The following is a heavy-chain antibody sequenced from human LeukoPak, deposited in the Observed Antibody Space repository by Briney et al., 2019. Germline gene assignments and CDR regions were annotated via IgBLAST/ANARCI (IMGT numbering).Heavy chain of an antibody. D-gene: IGHD3-3*01. V-gene: IGHV4-59*01. CDR2: IYYSGST. Sequence: SETLSLTCTVSGGSISSYYWSWLRQPPGKGLERIGYIYYSGSTNYNPSLKSRVTISVDTSKNQFSLKLSSVTAADTAVYYCARAGPQYYDFWSGYYSFDYWGQGTLVTVSS. CDR1: GGSISSYY. J-gene: IGHJ4*02. CDR3: ARAGPQYYDFWSGYYSFDY.